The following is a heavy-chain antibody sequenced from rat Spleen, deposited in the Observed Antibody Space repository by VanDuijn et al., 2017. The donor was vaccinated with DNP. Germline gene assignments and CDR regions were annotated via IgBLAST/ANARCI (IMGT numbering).Heavy chain of an antibody. Sequence: QVQLKESGPGLVQPSQTLSLTCTVSGFSLTSYSVNWVRQPPGKGLEWIGAMWSGGSTGYNSALKSRLIISRDTSKSQVLLKMNSLQTEDTAMYFCARSAFGYNLNWFAYWGQGTLVTVSS. J-gene: IGHJ3*01. CDR1: GFSLTSYS. CDR3: ARSAFGYNLNWFAY. D-gene: IGHD1-9*01. CDR2: MWSGGST. V-gene: IGHV2-15*01.